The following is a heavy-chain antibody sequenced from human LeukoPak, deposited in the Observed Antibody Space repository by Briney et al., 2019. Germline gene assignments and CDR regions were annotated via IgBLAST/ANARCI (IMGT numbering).Heavy chain of an antibody. CDR2: IYHSGST. J-gene: IGHJ4*02. CDR1: GYSISSGCY. Sequence: PSETLSLTCAVSGYSISSGCYWGWIRQPPGKGLEWIGSIYHSGSTYNNPSLKSRVTISVDTSKNQFSLKLSSVTAADTAVFYCAKWGTTAFDYWGQGILVTVSS. D-gene: IGHD4-17*01. CDR3: AKWGTTAFDY. V-gene: IGHV4-38-2*01.